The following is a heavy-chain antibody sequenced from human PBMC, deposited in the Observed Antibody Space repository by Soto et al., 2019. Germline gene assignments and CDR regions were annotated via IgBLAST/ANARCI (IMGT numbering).Heavy chain of an antibody. J-gene: IGHJ6*03. CDR3: ALSGYRYYYYYYMDV. CDR1: GSAFNSYA. D-gene: IGHD3-3*01. CDR2: ISAHNGNT. Sequence: QVQLVQSGAEVKKPGASVKVSCKASGSAFNSYAISWVRQAPGQGLEWMGWISAHNGNTNYAQKLQGRVTMTTDTATSTAYMELRSLSSDDTAVYYCALSGYRYYYYYYMDVWGKGTTVTVSS. V-gene: IGHV1-18*01.